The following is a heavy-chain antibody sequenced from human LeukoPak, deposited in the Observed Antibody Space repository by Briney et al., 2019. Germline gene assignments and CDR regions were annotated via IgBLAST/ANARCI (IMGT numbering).Heavy chain of an antibody. CDR2: FDPEDGET. V-gene: IGHV1-24*01. Sequence: ASVKVSCKVSGYTLTELSMHWVRQAPGKGLEWMGGFDPEDGETIYAQKFQGRVTMTRDTSISTAYMELSRLRSDDTAVYYCARAHLDRLTDYWGQGTLVTVSS. J-gene: IGHJ4*02. CDR1: GYTLTELS. CDR3: ARAHLDRLTDY. D-gene: IGHD3-22*01.